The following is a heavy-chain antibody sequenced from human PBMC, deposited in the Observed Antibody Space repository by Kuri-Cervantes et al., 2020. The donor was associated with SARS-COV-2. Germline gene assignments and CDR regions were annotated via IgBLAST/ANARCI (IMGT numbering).Heavy chain of an antibody. CDR2: IYHSGST. D-gene: IGHD3-3*01. CDR1: GYSISSGYY. CDR3: ARGITIFGVVTDLGWFDP. J-gene: IGHJ5*02. Sequence: SETLSLTCAVSGYSISSGYYWGWIRQPPGKGLEWIGSIYHSGSTYYNPSLKSRVTISVDTSKNQFSLKLSSVTAADTAVYYCARGITIFGVVTDLGWFDPWGQGTLVTVSS. V-gene: IGHV4-38-2*01.